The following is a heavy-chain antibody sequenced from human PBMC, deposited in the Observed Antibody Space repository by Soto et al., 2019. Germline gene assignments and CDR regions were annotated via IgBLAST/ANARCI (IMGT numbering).Heavy chain of an antibody. CDR2: INPSGGST. CDR3: ARSPYYDFWSGYPYYFDY. J-gene: IGHJ4*02. CDR1: GYTFTSYY. Sequence: ASVKVSCKASGYTFTSYYMHWVRQAPGQGLEWMGIINPSGGSTSYAQKFQGRVTMTRDTSTSTVYMELSNLRSEDTAVYYCARSPYYDFWSGYPYYFDYWGQGTLVTVSS. D-gene: IGHD3-3*01. V-gene: IGHV1-46*01.